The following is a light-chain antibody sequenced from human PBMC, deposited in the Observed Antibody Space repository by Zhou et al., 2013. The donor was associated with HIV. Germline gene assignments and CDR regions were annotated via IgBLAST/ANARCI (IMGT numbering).Light chain of an antibody. J-gene: IGKJ5*01. CDR1: QSVTANF. CDR3: QQYGSSPIT. Sequence: EIVLTQSPGTLSLSPGERATLSCSASQSVTANFLAWYQQKPGQAPRLLIYGASSRAIGIPDRISGSGSGTDFTLTFSRLEPEDFAVYYCQQYGSSPITFGQGTRLDI. V-gene: IGKV3-20*01. CDR2: GAS.